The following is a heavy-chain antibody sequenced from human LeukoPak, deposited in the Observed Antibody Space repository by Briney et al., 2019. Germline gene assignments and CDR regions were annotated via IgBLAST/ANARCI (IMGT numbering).Heavy chain of an antibody. Sequence: ETLSLTCGVYGGSFSGYYWNWIRQPPGMGLEWIGEINHRGGTGYNPSLKSRVTMSVDTSKNVFSLKLTSVTAADTAVYYCARTYYYDSSAAIDYWGQGILVTVSS. CDR3: ARTYYYDSSAAIDY. D-gene: IGHD3-22*01. J-gene: IGHJ4*02. CDR1: GGSFSGYY. CDR2: INHRGGT. V-gene: IGHV4-34*01.